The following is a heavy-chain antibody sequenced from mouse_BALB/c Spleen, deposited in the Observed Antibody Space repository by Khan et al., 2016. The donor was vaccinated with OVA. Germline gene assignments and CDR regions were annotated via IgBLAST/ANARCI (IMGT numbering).Heavy chain of an antibody. V-gene: IGHV2-6-1*01. CDR3: SRQPYYHYNLIDY. CDR2: IWSDGST. Sequence: QVQLKESGPGLVAPSQSLSITCTISGFSLTNYGVHWVRQPPGKGLEWLVVIWSDGSTTYNSALKSRLTINKDNSKNQVFLEMNSLQTDDTAMYFCSRQPYYHYNLIDYWGQGTSVTVSS. D-gene: IGHD2-10*01. J-gene: IGHJ4*01. CDR1: GFSLTNYG.